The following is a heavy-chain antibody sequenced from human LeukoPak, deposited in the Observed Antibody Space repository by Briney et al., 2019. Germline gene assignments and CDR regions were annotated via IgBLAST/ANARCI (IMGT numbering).Heavy chain of an antibody. CDR1: RFTISSYA. V-gene: IGHV3-21*01. J-gene: IGHJ4*02. CDR2: IISSGSYI. CDR3: AREDASSWDY. D-gene: IGHD6-13*01. Sequence: GGSLRLSCAASRFTISSYAMSWVRQAAGKVLEWVSSIISSGSYIYYADSVKGRFTISRDNAKNSLYLQMNSLRAEDTAVYYCAREDASSWDYWGQGILVTVSS.